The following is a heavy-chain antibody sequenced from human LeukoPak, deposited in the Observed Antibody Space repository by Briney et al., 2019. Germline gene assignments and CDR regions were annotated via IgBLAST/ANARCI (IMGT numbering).Heavy chain of an antibody. CDR1: GLTFSSYA. V-gene: IGHV3-23*01. Sequence: GGSLRLSCAASGLTFSSYAMSWVRQAPGKGLEWVSAISGSGGSTYYADSVKGRFTISRDNSKNTLYLQMNSLRAEDTAVYYCAKGGSGSYTIDYWGQGTLVTVSS. J-gene: IGHJ4*02. CDR3: AKGGSGSYTIDY. CDR2: ISGSGGST. D-gene: IGHD1-26*01.